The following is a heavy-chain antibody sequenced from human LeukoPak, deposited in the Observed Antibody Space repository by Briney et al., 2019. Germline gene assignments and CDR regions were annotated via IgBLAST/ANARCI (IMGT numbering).Heavy chain of an antibody. D-gene: IGHD1-1*01. V-gene: IGHV3-48*03. CDR3: AKEHRSMTPTYYFDY. Sequence: GGSLRLSCAVSGFTFSSYEMNWVRQAPGKGLEWVSYISSSGFNIYYADSVKGRFTISRDNAKNSLYLQMNSPRAEDTAVYYCAKEHRSMTPTYYFDYWGQGTLVTVSS. CDR2: ISSSGFNI. J-gene: IGHJ4*02. CDR1: GFTFSSYE.